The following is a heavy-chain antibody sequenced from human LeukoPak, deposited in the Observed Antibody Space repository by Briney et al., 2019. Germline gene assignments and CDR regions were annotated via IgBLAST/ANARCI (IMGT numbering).Heavy chain of an antibody. D-gene: IGHD5-12*01. J-gene: IGHJ4*02. Sequence: PSETLSLTCAVYGGSLSCYYWSWIRQPPGKGLEWIGEVVHGGSTDYNPSLKSRVAISVDKCKNQFSLRLSSVTAADTAVYYCARSREYTGYDLYYWGQGTLVTVSS. CDR1: GGSLSCYY. V-gene: IGHV4-34*12. CDR3: ARSREYTGYDLYY. CDR2: VVHGGST.